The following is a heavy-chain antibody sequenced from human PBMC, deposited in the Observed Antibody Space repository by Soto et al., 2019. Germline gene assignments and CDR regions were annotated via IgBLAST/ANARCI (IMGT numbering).Heavy chain of an antibody. CDR1: GFTFHSHS. D-gene: IGHD4-17*01. J-gene: IGHJ6*02. CDR2: ITSSANYI. Sequence: EVQLVESGGGLVKPGGSLRLSCAASGFTFHSHSMNWVRQAPGKGLEWVSSITSSANYIHYADSVNGRFTISRDDAKNSLYLQVNSLRAEDTAVYFCARDDGDPYYYYYYGLDVWGQGTTVTVSS. V-gene: IGHV3-21*01. CDR3: ARDDGDPYYYYYYGLDV.